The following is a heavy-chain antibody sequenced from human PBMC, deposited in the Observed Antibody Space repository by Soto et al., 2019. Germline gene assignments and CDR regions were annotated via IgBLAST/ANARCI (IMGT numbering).Heavy chain of an antibody. CDR2: ISYDGSNK. Sequence: QVQLVESGGGVVQPGRSLRLSCAASGFTFSSYAMHWVRQAPGKGLEWVAVISYDGSNKYYADSVKGRFTISRDNSKNTLYLQMNILRAEDTAVYYCMTRRIAVAGTDDYWGQGTLVTVSS. D-gene: IGHD6-19*01. V-gene: IGHV3-30-3*01. CDR3: MTRRIAVAGTDDY. CDR1: GFTFSSYA. J-gene: IGHJ4*02.